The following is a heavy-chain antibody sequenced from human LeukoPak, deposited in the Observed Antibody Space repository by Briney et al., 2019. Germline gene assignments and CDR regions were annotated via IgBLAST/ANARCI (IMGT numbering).Heavy chain of an antibody. J-gene: IGHJ6*02. CDR2: IGTAGDT. Sequence: PGGSLRLFCAPSGFTFSSYDMHWVRQATGKGLEWVSAIGTAGDTYYPGSVKGRFTISRESAKNSLYLQMHSLRAEDTAVYYCARRETVTTWRNGMDVWGQGTTVTVSS. D-gene: IGHD4-17*01. V-gene: IGHV3-13*01. CDR3: ARRETVTTWRNGMDV. CDR1: GFTFSSYD.